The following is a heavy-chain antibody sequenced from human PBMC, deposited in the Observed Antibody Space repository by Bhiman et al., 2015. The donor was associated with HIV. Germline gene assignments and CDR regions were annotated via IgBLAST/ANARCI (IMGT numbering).Heavy chain of an antibody. D-gene: IGHD3-22*01. V-gene: IGHV3-23*05. Sequence: EAQLLESGGGLVQPGGSLRLSCGASGFTFSTYTISWVRQAPEKGLEWVAGIYGSASRTFYADAVKGRFTISRDNSKNTLYLLMNSLRVEDTAIYYCARVSSYYYFDFDFWGQGTLVTVSS. CDR3: ARVSSYYYFDFDF. J-gene: IGHJ4*02. CDR2: IYGSASRT. CDR1: GFTFSTYT.